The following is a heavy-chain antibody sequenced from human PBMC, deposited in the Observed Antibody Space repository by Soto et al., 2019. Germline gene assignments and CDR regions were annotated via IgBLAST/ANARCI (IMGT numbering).Heavy chain of an antibody. D-gene: IGHD5-12*01. V-gene: IGHV1-46*01. CDR2: INPSGGST. J-gene: IGHJ4*02. Sequence: QVQLVQSGAEVKKPGASVKISCKASAYPFTSFYIHWVRQAPGQGLEWMGMINPSGGSTTDAQKFQGSVTLTRDPSTNPGHMGVTGPKNDGKAMYFWAREGKDFCGYEFRGQGTLVTVSS. CDR3: AREGKDFCGYEF. CDR1: AYPFTSFY.